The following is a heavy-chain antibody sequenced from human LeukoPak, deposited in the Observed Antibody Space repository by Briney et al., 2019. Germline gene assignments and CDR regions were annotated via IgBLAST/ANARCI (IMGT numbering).Heavy chain of an antibody. J-gene: IGHJ4*02. Sequence: GGSLRLSCVASGLTFCSEGKKWVRLAPEKGLVLPAFIRCGGSNKYYPYSVKGRLTFSRDNSNYSLYLQMNSLRAEDTAVYYCATDRGGWYELVPYYFDYWGQGTLVTVSS. CDR3: ATDRGGWYELVPYYFDY. CDR2: IRCGGSNK. V-gene: IGHV3-30*02. D-gene: IGHD6-19*01. CDR1: GLTFCSEG.